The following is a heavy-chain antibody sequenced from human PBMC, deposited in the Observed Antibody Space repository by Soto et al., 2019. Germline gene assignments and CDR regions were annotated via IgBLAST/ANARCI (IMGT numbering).Heavy chain of an antibody. J-gene: IGHJ6*03. V-gene: IGHV3-23*01. Sequence: SGGSLRLSCAASGFTFSSYAMSWVRQAPGKGLEWVSAISGSGGSTYYADSVKGRFTISRDNSKNTLYLQMNSLRAEDTAVYYCAKGALLDYYYYMDVWGKGTTVTVSS. CDR2: ISGSGGST. D-gene: IGHD1-26*01. CDR3: AKGALLDYYYYMDV. CDR1: GFTFSSYA.